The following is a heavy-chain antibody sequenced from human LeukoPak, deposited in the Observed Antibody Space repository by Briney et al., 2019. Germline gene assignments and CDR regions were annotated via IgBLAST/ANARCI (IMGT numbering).Heavy chain of an antibody. Sequence: GGSLRLSCAASGFTVSSNYMSWVRQAPGKGLEWVSVIYSGGSTYYADSVKGRFTISRHNSKNTLYLQMNSLRAEDTAVYYCARGRYYDILTGQDYWGQGTLVTVSS. CDR1: GFTVSSNY. CDR2: IYSGGST. J-gene: IGHJ4*02. V-gene: IGHV3-53*01. CDR3: ARGRYYDILTGQDY. D-gene: IGHD3-9*01.